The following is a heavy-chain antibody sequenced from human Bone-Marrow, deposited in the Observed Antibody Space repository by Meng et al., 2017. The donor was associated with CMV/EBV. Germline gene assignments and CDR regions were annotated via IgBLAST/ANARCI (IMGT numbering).Heavy chain of an antibody. V-gene: IGHV3-21*01. CDR2: ISSSSSYI. CDR3: ARNPVTNRRGSHFDY. CDR1: GFTFDDYG. Sequence: GGSLRLSCAASGFTFDDYGMSWVRQAPGKGLEWVSSISSSSSYIYYADSVKGRFTISRDNAKNSLYLQMNSLRAEDTAVYYCARNPVTNRRGSHFDYWGQGTLVTVSS. J-gene: IGHJ4*02. D-gene: IGHD4-17*01.